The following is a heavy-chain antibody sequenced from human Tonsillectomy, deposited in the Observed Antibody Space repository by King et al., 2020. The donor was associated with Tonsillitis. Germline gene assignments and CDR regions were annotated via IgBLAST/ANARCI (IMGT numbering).Heavy chain of an antibody. Sequence: VQLQQSGPGLVKPSQTLSLTCAISGDSVSSNSAAWNWIRQSPSRGLEWLGRTYYRSKWYNDYAVSVKSRITINPDTSKNQFSLQLNSVTPEDTAVYYCARAFFDPGDQYYYYGMDVWGQGTTVTVSS. CDR3: ARAFFDPGDQYYYYGMDV. D-gene: IGHD3-3*02. J-gene: IGHJ6*02. CDR1: GDSVSSNSAA. V-gene: IGHV6-1*01. CDR2: TYYRSKWYN.